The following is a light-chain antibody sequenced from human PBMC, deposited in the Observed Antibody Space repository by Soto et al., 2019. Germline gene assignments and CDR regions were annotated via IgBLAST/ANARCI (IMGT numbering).Light chain of an antibody. V-gene: IGLV2-8*01. CDR1: SSDVGGCKF. CDR2: EVS. J-gene: IGLJ1*01. Sequence: QSALTQPPSASGSPGQSVTISCTGTSSDVGGCKFVSWYQQYPGKAPKLIIYEVSKRPSGVPDRFSGSKSGNTAPLTVSGLRAEDEADYYCSSCAGSNNPYGFGTGTKLNVL. CDR3: SSCAGSNNPYG.